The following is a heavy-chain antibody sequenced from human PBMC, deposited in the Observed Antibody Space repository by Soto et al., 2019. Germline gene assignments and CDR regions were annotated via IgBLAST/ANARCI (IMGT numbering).Heavy chain of an antibody. J-gene: IGHJ4*02. D-gene: IGHD6-13*01. CDR2: IFYRGYT. V-gene: IGHV4-61*01. CDR1: GGSVGSGSHY. CDR3: ARDHVATAGTLDY. Sequence: SETLSLTCTVSGGSVGSGSHYWSWIRQPPGKGLEWIGYIFYRGYTNYNPSLKSRLTISVDTSKNQFSLKLTSVTAADTAVYYCARDHVATAGTLDYWGQGTRATVSP.